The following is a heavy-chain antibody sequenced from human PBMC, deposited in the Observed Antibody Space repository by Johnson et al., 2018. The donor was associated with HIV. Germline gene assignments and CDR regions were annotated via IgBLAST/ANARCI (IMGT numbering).Heavy chain of an antibody. Sequence: VQLVESGGGLVKPGGSLRLSCAASGFTFSDCYMSWIRQAPGKGLEWVSAIGTLGDTYYPDSVKGRFTISREDAKNSLYLQMNSLRAGDTAVYYCERESLRRIAVSGPGDSAFDIWGQGTMVTVSS. J-gene: IGHJ3*02. CDR1: GFTFSDCY. CDR2: IGTLGDT. D-gene: IGHD6-19*01. V-gene: IGHV3-13*01. CDR3: ERESLRRIAVSGPGDSAFDI.